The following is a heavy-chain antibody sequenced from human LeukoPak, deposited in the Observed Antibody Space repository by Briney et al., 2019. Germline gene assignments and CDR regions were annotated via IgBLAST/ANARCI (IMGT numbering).Heavy chain of an antibody. V-gene: IGHV4-59*01. Sequence: SETLSLTCSVSGGSISSYYWSWIRQPPGKGLEWIGYIYDSGRTRYNPSIKSRVSVSADTSKNQFSLKLSSVTAADTAIYYCARDTKNNCSGGNCYSGGFDYWGQGALVSVSA. CDR2: IYDSGRT. CDR1: GGSISSYY. J-gene: IGHJ4*02. CDR3: ARDTKNNCSGGNCYSGGFDY. D-gene: IGHD2-15*01.